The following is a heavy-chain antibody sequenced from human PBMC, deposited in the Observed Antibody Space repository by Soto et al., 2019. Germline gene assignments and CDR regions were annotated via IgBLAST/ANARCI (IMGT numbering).Heavy chain of an antibody. Sequence: GASVKVSCKASGYTFTSYGISWVRQAPGQGLEWMGWISAYNGNTNYAQKLQGRVTMTTDTSTSTAYMELRSLRSDDTTVYYCARDTDTAMVNYYYYGMDVWGQGTTVTVSS. J-gene: IGHJ6*02. CDR1: GYTFTSYG. CDR2: ISAYNGNT. D-gene: IGHD5-18*01. V-gene: IGHV1-18*01. CDR3: ARDTDTAMVNYYYYGMDV.